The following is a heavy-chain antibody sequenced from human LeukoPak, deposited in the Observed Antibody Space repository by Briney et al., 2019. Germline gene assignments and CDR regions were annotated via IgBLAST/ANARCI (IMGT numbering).Heavy chain of an antibody. Sequence: SVKVSCKASGGTFSSYAISWVRQAPGQGLEWMGRIIPILGIANYAQKFQGRVTITADKSTSTAYMELSSLRSEDTAVYYCARDKMATQMDYWGQGTLVTVPS. D-gene: IGHD5-24*01. V-gene: IGHV1-69*04. CDR3: ARDKMATQMDY. CDR2: IIPILGIA. CDR1: GGTFSSYA. J-gene: IGHJ4*02.